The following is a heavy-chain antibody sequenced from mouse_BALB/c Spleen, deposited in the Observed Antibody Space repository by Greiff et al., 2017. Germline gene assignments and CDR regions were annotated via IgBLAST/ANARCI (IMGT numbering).Heavy chain of an antibody. CDR2: ISSCGST. Sequence: EVKLMESGGGLVKPGGSLKLSCAASGFTFSSYAMSWVRQTPEKRLEWVASISSCGSTYYPDSVKGRFTISRDNARNILYLQMSSLRSEDTAMYYCARDPATPFAYWGQGTLVTVSA. CDR3: ARDPATPFAY. J-gene: IGHJ3*01. D-gene: IGHD1-2*01. CDR1: GFTFSSYA. V-gene: IGHV5-6-5*01.